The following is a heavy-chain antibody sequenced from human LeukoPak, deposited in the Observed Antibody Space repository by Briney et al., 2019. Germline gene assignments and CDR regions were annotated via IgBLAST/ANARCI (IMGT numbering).Heavy chain of an antibody. J-gene: IGHJ6*02. CDR1: GGSITSYY. V-gene: IGHV4-4*07. CDR3: ARDGSTSPYYYYYYGMDV. CDR2: IYSSGST. D-gene: IGHD2-2*01. Sequence: PSETLSLTCTVSGGSITSYYWSWIRQPAGKGLEWIGRIYSSGSTNYNPSLKSRVTMSVDTSKNHFSLKLTSVTAADTAVYYCARDGSTSPYYYYYYGMDVWGQGTTVTVSS.